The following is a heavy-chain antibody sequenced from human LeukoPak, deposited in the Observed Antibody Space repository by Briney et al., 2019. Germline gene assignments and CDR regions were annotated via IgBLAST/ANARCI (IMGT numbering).Heavy chain of an antibody. CDR2: ISNSGSTK. J-gene: IGHJ4*02. CDR3: AAVIDY. Sequence: GGSLRLSRAASGFTFSSYEMNWIRQAPGKGLEWISYISNSGSTKYYADSVKGRFTISGDNAKNSVFLQMNSLRAEDTAVYYCAAVIDYWGQGTLVIVSS. CDR1: GFTFSSYE. V-gene: IGHV3-48*03.